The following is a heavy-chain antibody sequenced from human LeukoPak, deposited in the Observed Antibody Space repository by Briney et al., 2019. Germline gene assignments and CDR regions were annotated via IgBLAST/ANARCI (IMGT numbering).Heavy chain of an antibody. CDR1: GFTFDGYA. V-gene: IGHV3-9*01. D-gene: IGHD1-26*01. CDR2: ISWNSGSI. J-gene: IGHJ4*02. Sequence: PGRSLRLSCAASGFTFDGYAMHWVRQAPGKGLEWVSGISWNSGSIGYADSVKGRFTISRDNAKNSLYLQMNSLRAEDTAVYYCARGATGYFDYWGQGTLVTVSS. CDR3: ARGATGYFDY.